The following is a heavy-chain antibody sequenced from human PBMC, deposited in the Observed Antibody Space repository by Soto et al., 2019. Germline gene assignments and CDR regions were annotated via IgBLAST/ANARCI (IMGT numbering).Heavy chain of an antibody. CDR1: GFTFSSYA. Sequence: GGSLRLSCAASGFTFSSYAMHWVRQAPGKGLEWVAVISYDGSNKYYADSVKGRFTISRDNSKNTLYLQMNSLRAEDTAVYYCARADYDILTGYSVDYWGQGTLVTVSS. CDR3: ARADYDILTGYSVDY. D-gene: IGHD3-9*01. V-gene: IGHV3-30-3*01. CDR2: ISYDGSNK. J-gene: IGHJ4*02.